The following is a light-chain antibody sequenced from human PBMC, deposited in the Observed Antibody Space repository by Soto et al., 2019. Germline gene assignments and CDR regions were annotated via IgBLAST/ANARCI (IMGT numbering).Light chain of an antibody. J-gene: IGLJ3*02. Sequence: QSVLTQPPSASGTPGQRVTLSCSGSSSNIGTTSVYWYQQLPGTAPKLLIHTNNQRPSGVPDRFSGSKAGTSASLTISGLRSEDEADYYCAAWDDSLSGWVFGGGTKVTVL. CDR3: AAWDDSLSGWV. CDR1: SSNIGTTS. CDR2: TNN. V-gene: IGLV1-47*01.